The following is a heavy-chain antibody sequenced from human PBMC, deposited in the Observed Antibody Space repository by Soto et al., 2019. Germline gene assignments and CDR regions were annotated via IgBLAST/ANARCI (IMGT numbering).Heavy chain of an antibody. Sequence: SETLSLTCTVSGGSISSYYWSWIRQPPGKGLEWIGYIYYSGSTNYNPSLKSRVTISVDTSKNQFSLKLSSVTAADTAVYYCERASSEARRLDYWGQGTLVTVSS. CDR1: GGSISSYY. D-gene: IGHD6-6*01. CDR2: IYYSGST. V-gene: IGHV4-59*01. CDR3: ERASSEARRLDY. J-gene: IGHJ4*02.